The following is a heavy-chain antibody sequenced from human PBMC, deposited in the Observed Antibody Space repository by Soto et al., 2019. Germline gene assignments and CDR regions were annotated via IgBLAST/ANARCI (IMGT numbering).Heavy chain of an antibody. CDR2: IWYDGSNK. V-gene: IGHV3-33*01. CDR3: ARDARGYCSGGSCYSLDY. Sequence: QVQLVESGGGVVQPGRSLRLSCAASGFTFSSYGMHWVRQAPGKGLEWVAVIWYDGSNKYYADSVKGRFTISRDNSKNTLYLQMNSLRAEDTAVYYCARDARGYCSGGSCYSLDYWGQGTLVTVSS. J-gene: IGHJ4*02. CDR1: GFTFSSYG. D-gene: IGHD2-15*01.